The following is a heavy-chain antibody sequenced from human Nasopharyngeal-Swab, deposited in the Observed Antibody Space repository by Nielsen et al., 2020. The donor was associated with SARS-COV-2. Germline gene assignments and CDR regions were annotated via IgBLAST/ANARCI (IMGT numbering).Heavy chain of an antibody. Sequence: ASVKVSCKASGYTFTSYDINWVRQATGQGLEWMGWMNPNSGNTGYAQKFQGRVTMTRNTSIRTAYMELSSLRSEDTAVYYCARYCSGGSCYPYYYYGMDVWGQGTTVTVSS. CDR3: ARYCSGGSCYPYYYYGMDV. CDR1: GYTFTSYD. D-gene: IGHD2-15*01. V-gene: IGHV1-8*01. J-gene: IGHJ6*02. CDR2: MNPNSGNT.